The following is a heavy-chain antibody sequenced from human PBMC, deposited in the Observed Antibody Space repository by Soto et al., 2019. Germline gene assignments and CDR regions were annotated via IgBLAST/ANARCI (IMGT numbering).Heavy chain of an antibody. CDR3: AKALPGDYGGDAFDI. V-gene: IGHV3-9*01. J-gene: IGHJ3*02. CDR1: GFTFDDYA. CDR2: ISWNSGSI. Sequence: EVQLVESGGGLVQPGRSLRLSCAASGFTFDDYAMHWVRQAPGKGLEWVSGISWNSGSIGYADSVKGRFTISRDNAKNSLYLQLNSLRAEDTALYYCAKALPGDYGGDAFDIWGQGTMVTVSS. D-gene: IGHD4-17*01.